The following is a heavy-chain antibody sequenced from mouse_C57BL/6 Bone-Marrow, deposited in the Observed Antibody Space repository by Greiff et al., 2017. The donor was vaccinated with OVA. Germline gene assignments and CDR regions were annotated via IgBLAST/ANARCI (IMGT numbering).Heavy chain of an antibody. Sequence: DVHLVESGGGLVKPGGSLKLSCAASGFTFSSYAMSWVRQTPEKRLEWVATISDGGSYTYYPDNVKGRFTISRDNAKNNLYLQMSHLKSEDTAMYYCARDRRGFAYWGQGTLVTVSA. CDR1: GFTFSSYA. CDR2: ISDGGSYT. CDR3: ARDRRGFAY. J-gene: IGHJ3*01. V-gene: IGHV5-4*01.